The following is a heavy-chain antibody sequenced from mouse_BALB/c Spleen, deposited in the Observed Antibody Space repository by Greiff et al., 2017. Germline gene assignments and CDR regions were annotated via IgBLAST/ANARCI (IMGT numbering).Heavy chain of an antibody. Sequence: QVQLKESGAELVKPGASVKLSCKASGYTFTSYYMYWVKQRPGQGLEWIGEINPSNGGTNFNEKFKSKATLTVDKSSSTAYMQLSSLTSEDSAVYYCTRFTTGGGYFDYWGQGTTLTVSS. J-gene: IGHJ2*01. V-gene: IGHV1S81*02. CDR1: GYTFTSYY. CDR3: TRFTTGGGYFDY. CDR2: INPSNGGT. D-gene: IGHD1-1*01.